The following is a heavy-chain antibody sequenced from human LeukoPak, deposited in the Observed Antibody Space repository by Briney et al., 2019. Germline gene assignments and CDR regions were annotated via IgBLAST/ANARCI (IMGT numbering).Heavy chain of an antibody. Sequence: GGSLRLSCAASGFTFSSYAMSWVRQAPGKGLEWVSAISGSGASTYYADSVKGRFTISRDNSKNTLYLQMNSLRAEDTAVYYCAKNPLIVVVPAAIDPAPFDYWGQGTLVTVSS. CDR2: ISGSGAST. J-gene: IGHJ4*02. CDR1: GFTFSSYA. CDR3: AKNPLIVVVPAAIDPAPFDY. D-gene: IGHD2-2*02. V-gene: IGHV3-23*01.